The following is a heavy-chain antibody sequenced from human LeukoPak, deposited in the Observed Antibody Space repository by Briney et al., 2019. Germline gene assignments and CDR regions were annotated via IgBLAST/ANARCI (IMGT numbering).Heavy chain of an antibody. D-gene: IGHD2-2*01. CDR1: GYTLTELS. Sequence: VASVKVSCKVSGYTLTELSMHWVRQAPGKGLEWMGGFDPEDGETIYAQKFQGRVTMTEDTSTDTAYMELSSLRSEDTAVYYCARDIGYCSSTSCPRRAPWGQGTLVTVSS. CDR2: FDPEDGET. CDR3: ARDIGYCSSTSCPRRAP. V-gene: IGHV1-24*01. J-gene: IGHJ4*02.